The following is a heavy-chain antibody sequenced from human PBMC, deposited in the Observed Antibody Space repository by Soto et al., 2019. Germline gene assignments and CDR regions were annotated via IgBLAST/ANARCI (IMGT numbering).Heavy chain of an antibody. J-gene: IGHJ6*04. CDR1: GDSCTSYC. CDR2: IYPGDSDT. Sequence: GLSKRLRWHVAGDSCTSYCSGWVRPLHGKGLEWMGIIYPGDSDTRYSPSWQGRVTVTAEKASGTAYLQWSSVKASDTDMYYCARGRGVFWSGDDRKYYNSVTAVWGNRTTDTV. CDR3: ARGRGVFWSGDDRKYYNSVTAV. D-gene: IGHD3-3*01. V-gene: IGHV5-51*01.